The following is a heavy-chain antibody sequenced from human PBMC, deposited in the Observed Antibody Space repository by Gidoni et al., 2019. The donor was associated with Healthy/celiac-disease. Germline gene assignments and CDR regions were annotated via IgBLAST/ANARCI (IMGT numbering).Heavy chain of an antibody. J-gene: IGHJ5*02. Sequence: QAHLVQSGAEVKKPGASVQVSCEASGYTFTNYGITWVRQAPGQGLEWMGWVRVNNGDTNYAPKCQGRVTMTRDTSTNTAYMDLRSLTSDDTAVYYCARGGSGTTPVDPLGQGTLVTVSS. CDR2: VRVNNGDT. D-gene: IGHD3-10*01. V-gene: IGHV1-18*01. CDR3: ARGGSGTTPVDP. CDR1: GYTFTNYG.